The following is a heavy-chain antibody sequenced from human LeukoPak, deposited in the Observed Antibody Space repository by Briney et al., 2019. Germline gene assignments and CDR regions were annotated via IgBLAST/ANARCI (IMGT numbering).Heavy chain of an antibody. J-gene: IGHJ6*03. Sequence: PGGSLRLSCAASGFTFSSYSMNWVRQAPGKGLEWVSYISSSSSTIYYADSVKGRFTISRDNAKNSLYLQMNSLRAEGTAVYYCARVVDWPIYYYYMDVWGKGTTVTVSS. CDR2: ISSSSSTI. CDR3: ARVVDWPIYYYYMDV. D-gene: IGHD3-9*01. CDR1: GFTFSSYS. V-gene: IGHV3-48*01.